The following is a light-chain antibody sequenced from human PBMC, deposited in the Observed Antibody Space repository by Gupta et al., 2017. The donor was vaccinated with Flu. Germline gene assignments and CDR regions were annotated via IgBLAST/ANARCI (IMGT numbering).Light chain of an antibody. CDR3: ASWNDSLQGPV. J-gene: IGLJ2*01. CDR2: SNS. CDR1: SSNIGTKT. V-gene: IGLV1-44*01. Sequence: SSSNIGTKTVTWYQQFPGVAPKLLIFSNSHRASGVSERFSGSKSGTSASLTISGLQADDEATYYCASWNDSLQGPVFGGGTRLTVL.